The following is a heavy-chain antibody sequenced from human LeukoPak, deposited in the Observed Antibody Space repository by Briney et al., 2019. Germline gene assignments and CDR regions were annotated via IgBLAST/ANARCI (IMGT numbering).Heavy chain of an antibody. J-gene: IGHJ3*02. Sequence: PSETLSLTCAVYGESFSGYYWSWIRQPPGKGLEWIGEINHSGSTNYNPSLKSRVTISVDTSKNQFSLKLSSVTAADTAVYYCARGRGYSYYDILTGYHGDAFDIWGQGTMVTVSS. D-gene: IGHD3-9*01. CDR3: ARGRGYSYYDILTGYHGDAFDI. CDR2: INHSGST. CDR1: GESFSGYY. V-gene: IGHV4-34*01.